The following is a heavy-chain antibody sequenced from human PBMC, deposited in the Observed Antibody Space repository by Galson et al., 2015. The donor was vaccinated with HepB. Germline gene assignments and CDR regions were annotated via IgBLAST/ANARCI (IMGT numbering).Heavy chain of an antibody. CDR2: ICGAVDIA. J-gene: IGHJ4*02. D-gene: IGHD1-1*01. Sequence: SLRLACAASGFTFRTYWMHCVRLVPGGGLVGVAHICGAVDIATYPDSVKGRFIISRDNAKNTLALQMNSLRVEDTGVYYCVRGGQLGSFDYWGQGTLVTVSS. CDR3: VRGGQLGSFDY. V-gene: IGHV3-74*01. CDR1: GFTFRTYW.